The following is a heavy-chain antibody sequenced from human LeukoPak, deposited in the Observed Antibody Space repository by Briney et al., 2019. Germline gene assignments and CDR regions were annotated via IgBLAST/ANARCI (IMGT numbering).Heavy chain of an antibody. CDR3: ARSYTAMVTPSYFEY. Sequence: GESLNISCKGSGYSFTSYWIGWVRQMPGKGLEWRGIIYPGDSDTRYSPSFQGHVTISADKSISTAYLQWSSLKASDTAMYYCARSYTAMVTPSYFEYWGQGTLVTVSS. CDR2: IYPGDSDT. J-gene: IGHJ4*02. V-gene: IGHV5-51*01. CDR1: GYSFTSYW. D-gene: IGHD5-18*01.